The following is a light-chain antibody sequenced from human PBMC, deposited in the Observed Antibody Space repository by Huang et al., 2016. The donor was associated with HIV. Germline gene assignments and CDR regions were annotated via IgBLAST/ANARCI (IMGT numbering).Light chain of an antibody. CDR2: GAF. V-gene: IGKV3-15*01. J-gene: IGKJ1*01. Sequence: EIVMTQSPATLSVSPGARATLSCRASQSVSTNLAWYQQKPGQAPRLLIYGAFTRATGVPARFSGSGSGTEFTLTINSLQSEDFAVYYCQQYNNWPPGTFGQGTKVEIK. CDR1: QSVSTN. CDR3: QQYNNWPPGT.